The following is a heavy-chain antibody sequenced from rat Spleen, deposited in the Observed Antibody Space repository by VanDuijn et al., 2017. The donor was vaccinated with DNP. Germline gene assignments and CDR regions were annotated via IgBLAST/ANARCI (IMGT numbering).Heavy chain of an antibody. J-gene: IGHJ3*01. CDR1: GFTFSDYY. V-gene: IGHV5-7*01. D-gene: IGHD1-11*01. Sequence: EVLLVESDGGLVQPGRSLKLSCAVSGFTFSDYYMAWVRQAPAKGLEWVATLSYNGGTPYYRDSVKGRFTISRDNAQSTVYLQMNSLRSEDSATYYCARQELRRTYWFAHWGQGTLVTVSS. CDR2: LSYNGGTP. CDR3: ARQELRRTYWFAH.